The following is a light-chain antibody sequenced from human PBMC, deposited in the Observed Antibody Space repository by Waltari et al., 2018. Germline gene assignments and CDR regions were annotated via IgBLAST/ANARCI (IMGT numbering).Light chain of an antibody. V-gene: IGKV3-20*01. CDR2: DAS. Sequence: EIVLPQSPGTLSFSPGEIATLSCRASQSFTRYLSWYQHKPGQAPRLLIYDASTRAAGIADRFSGSGFGTDFTLTISRLEPEDSAVYYCQHYVRLPVTFGQGTKVEIK. CDR3: QHYVRLPVT. CDR1: QSFTRY. J-gene: IGKJ1*01.